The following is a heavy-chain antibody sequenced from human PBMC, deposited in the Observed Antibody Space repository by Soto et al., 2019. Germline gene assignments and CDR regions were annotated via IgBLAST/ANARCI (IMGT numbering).Heavy chain of an antibody. V-gene: IGHV4-4*07. CDR1: GGSISSYY. Sequence: LPETLSLTCTVSGGSISSYYWSWIRQPAGKGLEWIGRIYTSGSTNYNPSLKSRVTMSVDTSKNQFSLKLSSVTAADTAVYYCARGEYSYGYNWFDPWGQGTLVTVSS. J-gene: IGHJ5*02. D-gene: IGHD5-18*01. CDR2: IYTSGST. CDR3: ARGEYSYGYNWFDP.